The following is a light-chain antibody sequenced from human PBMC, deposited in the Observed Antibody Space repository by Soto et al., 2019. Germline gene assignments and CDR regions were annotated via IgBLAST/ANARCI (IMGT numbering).Light chain of an antibody. V-gene: IGKV3-20*01. CDR1: QSVSSSY. J-gene: IGKJ5*01. CDR2: GAS. CDR3: QQYGSAPLIT. Sequence: EIVLTQSPGTLSFSPGERATPSCRASQSVSSSYLAWYHHKPGQAPRLLIYGASSRATGIPDRFSGSGSGTDFTLTISRLEPEDFAVYYCQQYGSAPLITFGQGTRLEIK.